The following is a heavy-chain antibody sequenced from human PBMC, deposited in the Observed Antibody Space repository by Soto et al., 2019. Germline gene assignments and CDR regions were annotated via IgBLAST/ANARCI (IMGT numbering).Heavy chain of an antibody. D-gene: IGHD3-3*01. Sequence: PVGSLRLSCAASGFTFSSYAMSWVRQAPGKGLEWVSAISGSGGSTYYADSVKGRFTISRGNSKNTLYLQMNSLRAEDTAVYYCAKDGMYYDFWSGEDGMDVWGQGTTVTVSS. J-gene: IGHJ6*02. CDR1: GFTFSSYA. V-gene: IGHV3-23*01. CDR3: AKDGMYYDFWSGEDGMDV. CDR2: ISGSGGST.